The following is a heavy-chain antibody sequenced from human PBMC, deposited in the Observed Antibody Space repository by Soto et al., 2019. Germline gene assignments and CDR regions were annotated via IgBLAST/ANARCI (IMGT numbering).Heavy chain of an antibody. CDR3: AKDRTLGATGYYYYGMDV. J-gene: IGHJ6*02. CDR2: ISYDGSNK. CDR1: GFTFNTYG. D-gene: IGHD1-26*01. Sequence: GGSLRLSCAASGFTFNTYGIHWVRQAPGKGLEWVAVISYDGSNKYYADSVKGRFTISRDNSKNTLYLQMSSLRAEDTAVYYCAKDRTLGATGYYYYGMDVWGQGTTVTVSS. V-gene: IGHV3-30*18.